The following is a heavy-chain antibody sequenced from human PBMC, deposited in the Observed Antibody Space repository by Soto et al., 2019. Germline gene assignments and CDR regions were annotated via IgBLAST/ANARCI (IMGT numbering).Heavy chain of an antibody. J-gene: IGHJ6*02. V-gene: IGHV1-3*01. Sequence: QVQLVQSGAEVKKPGASVKVSCKASGYTFTSYAMHWVHQAPGQRLEWMGWINAGNGNTKYSQKFQGRVTISRDTSASTAYMELSSLRSEDTAVYYCARYYDFWSGYYAGHYGMDVWGQGTTVTVSS. CDR3: ARYYDFWSGYYAGHYGMDV. CDR2: INAGNGNT. CDR1: GYTFTSYA. D-gene: IGHD3-3*01.